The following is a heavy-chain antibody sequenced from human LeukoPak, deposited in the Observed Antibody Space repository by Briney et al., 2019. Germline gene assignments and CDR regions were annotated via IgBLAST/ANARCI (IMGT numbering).Heavy chain of an antibody. V-gene: IGHV3-7*01. Sequence: GGSLRLSCAASGLSFRGYWMSWVRQAPGKGLEWVANIKQDGSEKYYVDSVKGRFTISRDNAKSSVYLQLNSLRADDTAIYYCAKDIPGGGDDYWGQGTLVTVSS. D-gene: IGHD2-21*02. J-gene: IGHJ4*02. CDR3: AKDIPGGGDDY. CDR1: GLSFRGYW. CDR2: IKQDGSEK.